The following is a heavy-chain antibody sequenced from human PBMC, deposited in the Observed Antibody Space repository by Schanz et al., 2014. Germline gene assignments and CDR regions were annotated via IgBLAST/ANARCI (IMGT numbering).Heavy chain of an antibody. Sequence: QVQLVESGGGLVKPGGSLRLSCAASGFIFNDYYMNWIRQAPGKGLEWLSYISRDGNTSYYADSVKGRFTISRDNAKNSLYLEMTSLRGEDTAVYYCARENLNWEAFDIWGQGTVVTVSS. CDR2: ISRDGNTS. V-gene: IGHV3-11*01. CDR1: GFIFNDYY. CDR3: ARENLNWEAFDI. J-gene: IGHJ3*02. D-gene: IGHD7-27*01.